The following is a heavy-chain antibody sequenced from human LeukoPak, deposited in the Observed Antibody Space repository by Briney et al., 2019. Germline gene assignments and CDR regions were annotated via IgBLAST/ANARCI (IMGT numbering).Heavy chain of an antibody. D-gene: IGHD3-9*01. J-gene: IGHJ4*02. CDR3: VRRVRYFGQNDY. Sequence: SETLSLTCTVSGASIIDYYWSWIRQPPGKGLEWIGYIYYTGSTNYNPSLKSRVTMSVDTPKNQISLKLSSVTAADSAVYYCVRRVRYFGQNDYWGQGTLVTVSS. CDR1: GASIIDYY. V-gene: IGHV4-59*08. CDR2: IYYTGST.